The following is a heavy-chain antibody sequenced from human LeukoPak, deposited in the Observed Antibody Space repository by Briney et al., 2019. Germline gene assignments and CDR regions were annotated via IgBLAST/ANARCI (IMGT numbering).Heavy chain of an antibody. D-gene: IGHD2-21*01. Sequence: GGSLRLAFAASGFTFSSYAMHGVRQAPGKGLEWVAVISYDGSNKYYADSVKGRFTISRDNSKNTLYLQMNSLRAEDTAVYYCASGPLPIGFDYWGQGTLVTVSS. CDR3: ASGPLPIGFDY. J-gene: IGHJ4*02. V-gene: IGHV3-30*01. CDR1: GFTFSSYA. CDR2: ISYDGSNK.